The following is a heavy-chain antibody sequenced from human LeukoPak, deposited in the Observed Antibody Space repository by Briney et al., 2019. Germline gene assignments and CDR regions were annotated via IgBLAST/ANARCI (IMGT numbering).Heavy chain of an antibody. J-gene: IGHJ4*02. Sequence: KTSETLSLTCTVSGGSISSSSYYWGWIRQPPGKGLEWIGSIYYSGSTYYNPSLKSRVIISVDTSKNQFSLKLSSVTAADTAVYYCARGLTPSRGYYFDYWGQGTLVTVSS. V-gene: IGHV4-39*07. CDR3: ARGLTPSRGYYFDY. D-gene: IGHD4-23*01. CDR1: GGSISSSSYY. CDR2: IYYSGST.